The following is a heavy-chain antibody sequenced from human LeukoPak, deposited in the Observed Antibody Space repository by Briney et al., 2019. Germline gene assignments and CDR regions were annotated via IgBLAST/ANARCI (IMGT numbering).Heavy chain of an antibody. Sequence: SETLSLTCTVSGGSISSYYWSWIRRPAGKGLEWIGRIYTSGSTNYNPSLKSRVTMSVDTSKNQFSLKLSSVTAADTAVYYCARDLDDFWSGYYGYWGQGTLVTVSS. V-gene: IGHV4-4*07. J-gene: IGHJ4*02. CDR3: ARDLDDFWSGYYGY. D-gene: IGHD3-3*01. CDR1: GGSISSYY. CDR2: IYTSGST.